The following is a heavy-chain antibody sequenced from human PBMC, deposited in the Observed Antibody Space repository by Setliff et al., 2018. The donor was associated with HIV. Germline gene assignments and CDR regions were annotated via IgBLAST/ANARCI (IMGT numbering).Heavy chain of an antibody. CDR3: ARKEKGGAFDI. CDR1: GASINSHY. CDR2: YYNGGT. V-gene: IGHV4-59*11. J-gene: IGHJ3*02. Sequence: SETLSLTCTVSGASINSHYWNWVRQSPAKGLEWIGYYYNGGTSYNPSLQSRVTILVDTPKNQFSLHLNSVTAADTAVYYCARKEKGGAFDIWGLGTLVTVSS.